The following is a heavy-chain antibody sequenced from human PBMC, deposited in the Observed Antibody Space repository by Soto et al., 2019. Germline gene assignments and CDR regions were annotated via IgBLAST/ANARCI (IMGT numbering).Heavy chain of an antibody. Sequence: SVKVSCKASGGTFSSYTISWVRQAPGQGLEWMGRIIPILGIANYAQKFQGRVTITADKSTSTAYMELGSLRSEDTAVYYCARAGPGGTNAFDIWGQGTMVTVS. V-gene: IGHV1-69*02. D-gene: IGHD1-1*01. CDR2: IIPILGIA. CDR1: GGTFSSYT. J-gene: IGHJ3*02. CDR3: ARAGPGGTNAFDI.